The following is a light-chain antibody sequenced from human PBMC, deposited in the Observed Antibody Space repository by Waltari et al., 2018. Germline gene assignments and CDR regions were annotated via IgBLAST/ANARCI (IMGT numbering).Light chain of an antibody. J-gene: IGLJ2*01. CDR3: ATWDDSLNGL. V-gene: IGLV1-44*01. Sequence: QSVLTQPPSVSGTHGQRVSISCSGSSSNIGSKYVHWYQQVPRTAPKLLIDSNNRRPSGGHDRFSGSKSGTADSLAISGLQSEDEADYYCATWDDSLNGLFGGGTKLTVL. CDR1: SSNIGSKY. CDR2: SNN.